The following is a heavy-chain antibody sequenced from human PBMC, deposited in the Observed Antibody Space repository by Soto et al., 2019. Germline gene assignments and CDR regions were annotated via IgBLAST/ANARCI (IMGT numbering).Heavy chain of an antibody. CDR3: ARLPPYYDFHYYYYGMDV. J-gene: IGHJ6*02. V-gene: IGHV4-61*01. CDR1: GGSVSSGSYY. CDR2: IYYSGST. D-gene: IGHD3-3*01. Sequence: SETLSLTCTVSGGSVSSGSYYWSWIRQPPGKGLEWIGYIYYSGSTNYNPSLKSRVTISVDTSKNQFSLKLSSVTAADTAVYYCARLPPYYDFHYYYYGMDVWGQGTTVTVSS.